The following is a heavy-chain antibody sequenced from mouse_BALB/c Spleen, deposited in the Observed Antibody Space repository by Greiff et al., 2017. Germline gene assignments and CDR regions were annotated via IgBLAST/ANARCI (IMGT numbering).Heavy chain of an antibody. CDR2: ISYSGST. J-gene: IGHJ4*01. D-gene: IGHD1-1*01. CDR1: GYSITSDYA. V-gene: IGHV3-2*02. CDR3: ARGDYGSSYNYYAMDY. Sequence: DVQLQESGPGLVKPSQSLSLTCTVTGYSITSDYAWNWIRQFPGNKLEWMGYISYSGSTSYNPSLNSRISITRDTSKNQFFLQLNSVTTEDTATYYCARGDYGSSYNYYAMDYWGQGTSVTVSS.